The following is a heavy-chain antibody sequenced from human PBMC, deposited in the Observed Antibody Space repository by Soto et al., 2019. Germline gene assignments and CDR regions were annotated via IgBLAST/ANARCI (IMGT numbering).Heavy chain of an antibody. V-gene: IGHV3-30-3*01. J-gene: IGHJ4*02. CDR3: ARDKGYLRLLEWSYYLEY. CDR2: ISSDGSNK. Sequence: QVQLVESGGGVVQPGRSLRLSCAASGFTFSGCAMHWVRQAPGKGLEWVAVISSDGSNKYYADSVKGRFTISRDNSKNTLYLQMISLRAEDTAVYYCARDKGYLRLLEWSYYLEYGGQGTLVTVSS. D-gene: IGHD3-3*01. CDR1: GFTFSGCA.